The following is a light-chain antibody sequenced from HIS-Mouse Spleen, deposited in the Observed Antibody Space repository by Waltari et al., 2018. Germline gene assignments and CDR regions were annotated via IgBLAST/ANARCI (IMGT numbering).Light chain of an antibody. CDR2: EVS. CDR3: SSYTSSSTV. CDR1: SSDVGSYNR. Sequence: QSALTQPPSVSGSPGQSVPISCTGTSSDVGSYNRVSWYQQPPGTAPKHLIYEVSNRPGRGPDRLSGSKSDNPASLTISGLQAEDEADYVCSSYTSSSTVFGTGTKVTVL. J-gene: IGLJ1*01. V-gene: IGLV2-18*02.